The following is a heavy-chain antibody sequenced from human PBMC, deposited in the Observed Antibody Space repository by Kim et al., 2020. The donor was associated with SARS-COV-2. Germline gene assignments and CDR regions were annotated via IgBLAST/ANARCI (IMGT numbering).Heavy chain of an antibody. Sequence: GGSLRLSCTVSGFTFGDASMTWVRKAPGKGLEWVGLIRNKAYGGATEYAASVKGRFTISRDDSKSIAYLQMDSLKTEDTAMYYCTSPRSGYNINWCQGT. CDR2: IRNKAYGGAT. V-gene: IGHV3-49*04. D-gene: IGHD5-12*01. CDR1: GFTFGDAS. J-gene: IGHJ4*02. CDR3: TSPRSGYNIN.